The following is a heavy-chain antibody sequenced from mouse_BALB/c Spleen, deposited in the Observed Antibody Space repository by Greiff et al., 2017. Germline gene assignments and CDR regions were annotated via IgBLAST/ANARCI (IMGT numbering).Heavy chain of an antibody. CDR2: ISSGGRYT. Sequence: EVKLVESGGGLVKPGGSLKLSCTASGFSFSSYTMYWVRQNPEKRLEWVATISSGGRYTYYPDSVKGRFTISRDNAKNTLYLQMSSLKSEDTAMYYCTRYGTMITTGSCFAYWGQGTLVTVSA. V-gene: IGHV5-6-4*01. D-gene: IGHD2-4*01. J-gene: IGHJ3*01. CDR1: GFSFSSYT. CDR3: TRYGTMITTGSCFAY.